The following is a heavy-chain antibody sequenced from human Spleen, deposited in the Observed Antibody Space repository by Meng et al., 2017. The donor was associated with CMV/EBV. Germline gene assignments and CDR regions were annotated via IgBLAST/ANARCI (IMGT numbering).Heavy chain of an antibody. CDR2: ISAYTSNT. J-gene: IGHJ3*02. Sequence: ASVKVSCKASGYTFTSYGISWVRQAPGQGLEWMGWISAYTSNTNYAQNLQGRVTMTTDTSTTTAYMELRSLRSDDTAVYYCARLGNDAFDIWGQGTMVTVSS. CDR3: ARLGNDAFDI. V-gene: IGHV1-18*01. CDR1: GYTFTSYG.